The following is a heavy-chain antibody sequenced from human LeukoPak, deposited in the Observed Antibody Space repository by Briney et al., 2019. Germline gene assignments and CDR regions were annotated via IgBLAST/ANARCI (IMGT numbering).Heavy chain of an antibody. V-gene: IGHV1-18*01. CDR1: GYTSTSYG. CDR2: ILTYNGHT. D-gene: IGHD3-22*01. J-gene: IGHJ4*02. CDR3: ATISGYDSSGPPFDY. Sequence: ASVTASCIASGYTSTSYGTSWVRQAPGQGLEWMGSILTYNGHTNYAQKRQGRVRMTTDTSTSTAYMELRSLISDDTSVYYCATISGYDSSGPPFDYWGQGTLVTVSS.